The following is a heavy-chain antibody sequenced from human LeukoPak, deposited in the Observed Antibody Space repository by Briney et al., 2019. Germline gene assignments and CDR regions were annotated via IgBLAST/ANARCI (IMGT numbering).Heavy chain of an antibody. Sequence: GGSLRLSCAASGFTFSHYGMHWVRQAPGKGLEWVAVIWSDGSNEYYADSVKGRFTISRDNFQNTVSLQMNSLRAEDTAIYYCVKDAQRGFDYSNSLEHWGQGALVTVSS. CDR1: GFTFSHYG. CDR3: VKDAQRGFDYSNSLEH. D-gene: IGHD4-11*01. CDR2: IWSDGSNE. J-gene: IGHJ4*02. V-gene: IGHV3-33*06.